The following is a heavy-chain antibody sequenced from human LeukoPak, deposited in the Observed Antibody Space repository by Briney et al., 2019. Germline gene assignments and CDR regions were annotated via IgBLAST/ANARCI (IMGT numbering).Heavy chain of an antibody. J-gene: IGHJ3*02. CDR1: GYTFTSYG. Sequence: GASVKVSCKASGYTFTSYGISWVRQAPGQGLEWMGWISAYNGNTNYAQKLQGRVTMTTDTSTSTAYMELRSLRSDDTAVYYCARDAGDTAMVWKGAFDIWGQGTMVTVSS. CDR2: ISAYNGNT. D-gene: IGHD5-18*01. V-gene: IGHV1-18*01. CDR3: ARDAGDTAMVWKGAFDI.